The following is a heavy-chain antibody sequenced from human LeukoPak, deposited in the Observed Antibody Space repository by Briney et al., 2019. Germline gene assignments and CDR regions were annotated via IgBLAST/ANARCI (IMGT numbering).Heavy chain of an antibody. CDR2: SSSSSSYI. D-gene: IGHD3-22*01. CDR1: GFTFSSYS. Sequence: PGGSLRLSCAASGFTFSSYSMNWGRHAPRKGLEWVSSSSSSSSYIYYADSVKGRFTISRDNAMNSLYLQMNSLRAEDTAVYYCARRLYYYDSSGYYLAYWGQGTLVTVSS. CDR3: ARRLYYYDSSGYYLAY. V-gene: IGHV3-21*01. J-gene: IGHJ4*02.